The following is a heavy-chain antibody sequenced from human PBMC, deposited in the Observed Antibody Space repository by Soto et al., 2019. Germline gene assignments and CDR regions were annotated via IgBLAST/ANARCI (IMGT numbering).Heavy chain of an antibody. CDR2: IIPIFGTT. Sequence: QVQLVQSGAEVKKPGSSVKVSCKASGGTFSNYAISWVRQAPGQGLEWMGGIIPIFGTTKYAQEFQGRVTITADKSTTTAYMELSSLRSEDTAVYYCTRAGVVATILTSAGYYFDYWGQGTLVTVSS. J-gene: IGHJ4*02. CDR1: GGTFSNYA. V-gene: IGHV1-69*14. CDR3: TRAGVVATILTSAGYYFDY. D-gene: IGHD5-12*01.